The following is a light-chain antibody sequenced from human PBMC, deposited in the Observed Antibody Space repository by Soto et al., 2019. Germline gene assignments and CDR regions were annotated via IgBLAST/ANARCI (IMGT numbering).Light chain of an antibody. Sequence: EIAMTQSPATLSVSLGERATLSCRASQYISNNLAWYQQRPGQAPSLLIYGASTRATGVPARFSGSGSGTDFLLSISGLQSEDSAVYYHQQYNHWSSITFGQGTRLEIK. J-gene: IGKJ5*01. CDR1: QYISNN. CDR2: GAS. CDR3: QQYNHWSSIT. V-gene: IGKV3-15*01.